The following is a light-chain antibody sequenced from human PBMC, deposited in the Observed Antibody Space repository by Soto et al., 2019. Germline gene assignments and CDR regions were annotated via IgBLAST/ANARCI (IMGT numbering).Light chain of an antibody. J-gene: IGKJ4*01. CDR1: RSISSD. Sequence: EIVMTQSPATLSVSPGERATLSCRASRSISSDLAWYQQKPGQAPRLLIYGASTRATGIPARFSGSGSGTEFTLTISSLHPEDFALYYCEQYNNWPPLTFGGGTKVEIK. CDR3: EQYNNWPPLT. V-gene: IGKV3-15*01. CDR2: GAS.